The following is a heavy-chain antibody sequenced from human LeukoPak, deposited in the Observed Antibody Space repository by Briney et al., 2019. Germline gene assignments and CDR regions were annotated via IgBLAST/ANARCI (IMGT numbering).Heavy chain of an antibody. J-gene: IGHJ4*02. Sequence: PGGSLRLSCAASGFTFSDYYMSWIRQAPGKGLEWVSYISSSGSTIYYADSVKGRFTISRDNAKNSLYLQMNSLRAEDTAVYYCASTSGYYVADFDYWGQGTLVTVSS. CDR3: ASTSGYYVADFDY. CDR2: ISSSGSTI. D-gene: IGHD3-22*01. V-gene: IGHV3-11*01. CDR1: GFTFSDYY.